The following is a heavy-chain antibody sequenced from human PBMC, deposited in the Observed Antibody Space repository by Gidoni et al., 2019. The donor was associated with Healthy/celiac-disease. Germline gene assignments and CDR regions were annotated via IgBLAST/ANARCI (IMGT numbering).Heavy chain of an antibody. CDR1: GFTFSSYA. Sequence: EVQLVESGGGLVQPGGSLRLSCAASGFTFSSYAMHWVRQAPGKGLEYVSAISSNGGSTYYANSVKGRFTISRDNSKNTLYLQMGSLRAEDMAVYYCARVRRGGQLWYDYWGQGTLVTVSS. V-gene: IGHV3-64*01. D-gene: IGHD5-18*01. CDR3: ARVRRGGQLWYDY. J-gene: IGHJ4*02. CDR2: ISSNGGST.